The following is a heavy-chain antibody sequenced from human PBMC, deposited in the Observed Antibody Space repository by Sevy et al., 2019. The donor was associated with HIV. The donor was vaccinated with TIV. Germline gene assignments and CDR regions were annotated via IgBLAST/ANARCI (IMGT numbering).Heavy chain of an antibody. CDR1: GYRFTSYW. D-gene: IGHD3-22*01. CDR2: IYPDDSDT. Sequence: GESLKISCKASGYRFTSYWIGWVRQMPGKGLQWMGIIYPDDSDTRYSPSFQGQAIISADKSINTAYLQWSSLKASDTAMYFCARRSYDTNGYPLHFFDAWGQGTLVTVSS. CDR3: ARRSYDTNGYPLHFFDA. V-gene: IGHV5-51*01. J-gene: IGHJ4*02.